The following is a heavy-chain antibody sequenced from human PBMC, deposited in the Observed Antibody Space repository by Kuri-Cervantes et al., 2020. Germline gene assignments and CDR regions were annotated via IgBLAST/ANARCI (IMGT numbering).Heavy chain of an antibody. CDR1: GGTFSSYA. J-gene: IGHJ6*03. Sequence: SVKVSCKASGGTFSSYAISWVRQAPGQGLEWMGGIIPIFGTANYAQKFQGRVTLTTDTSASTAYMDLSSLTSEDTAVYYCAREGNFMAPPISYYYFLDVWGKGTTVTDSS. CDR2: IIPIFGTA. D-gene: IGHD2/OR15-2a*01. V-gene: IGHV1-69*05. CDR3: AREGNFMAPPISYYYFLDV.